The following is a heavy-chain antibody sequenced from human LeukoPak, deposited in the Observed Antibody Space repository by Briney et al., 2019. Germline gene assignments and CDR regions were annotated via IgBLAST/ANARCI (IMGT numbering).Heavy chain of an antibody. Sequence: PGGSLRLSCAASGFTFSDYVIHWVRQAPGKGLEWVAVISYDGSNKYYADSVKGRFTISRDNSKNTLYLQMNSLRAEDTAVYYCARDPIENKYHIVVVTATPDYWGQGTLVTASS. V-gene: IGHV3-30-3*01. CDR2: ISYDGSNK. D-gene: IGHD2-21*02. CDR3: ARDPIENKYHIVVVTATPDY. J-gene: IGHJ4*02. CDR1: GFTFSDYV.